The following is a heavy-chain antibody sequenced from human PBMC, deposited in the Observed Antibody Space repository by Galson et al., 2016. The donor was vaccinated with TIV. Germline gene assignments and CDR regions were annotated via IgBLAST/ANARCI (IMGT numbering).Heavy chain of an antibody. CDR3: ARDIPCGGSCYFFDD. Sequence: SVKVSCKASRGTLNNYAINWVCQAPGQGLQWVGGILPISATTNYAQKFQGRVSITTDESTSTVYMELSSLRSEDTAVYFCARDIPCGGSCYFFDDWGQGTLVTVSS. CDR2: ILPISATT. V-gene: IGHV1-69*05. CDR1: RGTLNNYA. J-gene: IGHJ4*02. D-gene: IGHD2-15*01.